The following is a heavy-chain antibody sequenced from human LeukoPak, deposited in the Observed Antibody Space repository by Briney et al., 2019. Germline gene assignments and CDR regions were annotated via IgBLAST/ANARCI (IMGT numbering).Heavy chain of an antibody. J-gene: IGHJ6*02. CDR2: IYYSGST. CDR3: ARQRSWSYCSSTSCYVPYYYGMDV. Sequence: PSETLSLTCTVSGGSISSYYWSWIRQPPGKGLEWIGYIYYSGSTNYNPSLKSRVTISVDTSKNQFSLKLSSVTAADTAVYYWARQRSWSYCSSTSCYVPYYYGMDVWGQGTTVTVSS. D-gene: IGHD2-2*01. CDR1: GGSISSYY. V-gene: IGHV4-59*08.